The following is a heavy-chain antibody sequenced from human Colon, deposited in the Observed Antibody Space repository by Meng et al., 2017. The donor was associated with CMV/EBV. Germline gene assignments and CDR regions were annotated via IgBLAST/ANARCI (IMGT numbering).Heavy chain of an antibody. CDR2: IKPDGSEK. CDR1: GFTFSSYS. J-gene: IGHJ4*02. V-gene: IGHV3-7*01. Sequence: GESLKISCAASGFTFSSYSMNWVRQAPGKGLEWVANIKPDGSEKYYVDSLRGRFTISRDNAKNSVYLQMNNLRAEDTAVYYCATTRVATAGTGWGQGTLVTVSS. D-gene: IGHD6-13*01. CDR3: ATTRVATAGTG.